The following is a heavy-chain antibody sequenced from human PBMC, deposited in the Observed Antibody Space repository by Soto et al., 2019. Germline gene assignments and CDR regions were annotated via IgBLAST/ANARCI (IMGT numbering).Heavy chain of an antibody. J-gene: IGHJ4*02. CDR3: AKGGKQQLVSRLQY. CDR2: ISYDGSNK. Sequence: QVQLVESGGGVVQPGRSLRLSCAASVFTFSSYGMHWFRQAPGKGLEWVAVISYDGSNKYYADSVKGRFTISRDNSKNTLYLQMNSLRAEDTAVYYCAKGGKQQLVSRLQYWGQGTLVTVSS. V-gene: IGHV3-30*18. D-gene: IGHD6-13*01. CDR1: VFTFSSYG.